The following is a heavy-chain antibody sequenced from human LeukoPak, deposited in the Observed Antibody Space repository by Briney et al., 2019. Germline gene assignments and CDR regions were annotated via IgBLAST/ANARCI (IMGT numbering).Heavy chain of an antibody. CDR1: GGSISSYY. V-gene: IGHV4-59*04. J-gene: IGHJ5*02. CDR3: ARQGGDSMVRGVIRDWFDP. CDR2: VYFNGYT. D-gene: IGHD3-10*01. Sequence: SETLSLTCTVSGGSISSYYWSWIRQPPGKGLEWIGSVYFNGYTYYNPSLKSRLAISADTSKNQFSLRLNSVTAADTALYYCARQGGDSMVRGVIRDWFDPWGQGTLVTVSS.